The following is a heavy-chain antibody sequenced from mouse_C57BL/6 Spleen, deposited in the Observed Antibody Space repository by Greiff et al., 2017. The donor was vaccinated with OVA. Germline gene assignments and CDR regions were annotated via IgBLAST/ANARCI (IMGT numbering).Heavy chain of an antibody. D-gene: IGHD1-1*01. V-gene: IGHV1-81*01. CDR1: GYTFTSYG. Sequence: QVQLKESGAELARPGASVKLSCKASGYTFTSYGISWVKQRTGQGLEWIGEIYPRSGNTYYNEKFKGKATLTADKSSSTAYMELRSLTSEDSAVYFCARSGYYGSSLKGYWGQGTTLTVSS. J-gene: IGHJ2*01. CDR3: ARSGYYGSSLKGY. CDR2: IYPRSGNT.